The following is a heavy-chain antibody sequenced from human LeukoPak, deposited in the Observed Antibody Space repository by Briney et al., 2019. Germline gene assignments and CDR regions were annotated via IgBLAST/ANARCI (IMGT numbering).Heavy chain of an antibody. CDR2: IYYSGST. Sequence: GSLRLSCAASGFTFSSYAMSWIRQPPGKGLEWIGYIYYSGSTNYNPSLKSRVTISVDASKNQFSLKLSSVTAADTAVYYCAAGGYSYGYWGYYYYGMDVWGQGTTVTVSS. CDR1: GFTFSSYA. D-gene: IGHD5-18*01. CDR3: AAGGYSYGYWGYYYYGMDV. V-gene: IGHV4-59*01. J-gene: IGHJ6*02.